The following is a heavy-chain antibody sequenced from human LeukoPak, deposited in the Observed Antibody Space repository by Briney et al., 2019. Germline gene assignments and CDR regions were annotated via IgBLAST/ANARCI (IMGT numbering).Heavy chain of an antibody. Sequence: GRSLRPSCAASGFTSSSYSMNWVRQAPGQGLEGVSYISSSSSTIYYADSVKGRFTISRDNAKNSLYLQMNSLRDEDTAVYYCARDVNYYDSSGYGFMDVWGKGTAVTVSS. CDR1: GFTSSSYS. V-gene: IGHV3-48*02. D-gene: IGHD3-22*01. J-gene: IGHJ6*03. CDR3: ARDVNYYDSSGYGFMDV. CDR2: ISSSSSTI.